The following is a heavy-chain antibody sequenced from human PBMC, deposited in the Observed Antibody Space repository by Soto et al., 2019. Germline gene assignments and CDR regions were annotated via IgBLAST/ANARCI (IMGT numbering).Heavy chain of an antibody. CDR1: GESFSGNY. CDR3: ARGNFYYGMDV. V-gene: IGHV4-34*01. Sequence: SETLSLTCAVYGESFSGNYWSWIRQPPGKGLEWIGEFSDSGSTNYNPSLKSRVTISEDMSKSQFSLKLSSVTAAATAVYYCARGNFYYGMDVWGQGTTVTVSS. CDR2: FSDSGST. J-gene: IGHJ6*02.